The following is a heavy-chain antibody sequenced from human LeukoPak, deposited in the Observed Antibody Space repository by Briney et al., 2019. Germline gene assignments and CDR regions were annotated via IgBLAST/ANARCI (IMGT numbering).Heavy chain of an antibody. V-gene: IGHV1-2*02. J-gene: IGHJ4*02. CDR1: GYTFTGYY. CDR3: ARADILTAYYTLDF. Sequence: ASVKVSCKASGYTFTGYYMHWVRQAPGQGLEWMGWINPNSGATNFAQKFQGRVSMTRDTSISTAYMELSSLRSGDTAVYYCARADILTAYYTLDFWGQGTLVTVSS. D-gene: IGHD3-9*01. CDR2: INPNSGAT.